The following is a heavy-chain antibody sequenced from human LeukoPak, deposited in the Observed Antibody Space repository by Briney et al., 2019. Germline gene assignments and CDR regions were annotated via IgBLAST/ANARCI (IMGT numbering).Heavy chain of an antibody. CDR3: ARDPIHRDDYNAE. CDR2: INYSGTT. J-gene: IGHJ4*02. V-gene: IGHV4-59*01. D-gene: IGHD5-24*01. Sequence: PSGTLSLTCSVSGPSLGSFYWSWIRQPPGRGLEWVWSINYSGTTKYNPSLPSRVTMSIDTSKNQVSLKLNSVTAADTAVYYCARDPIHRDDYNAEWGQGVLVSVSS. CDR1: GPSLGSFY.